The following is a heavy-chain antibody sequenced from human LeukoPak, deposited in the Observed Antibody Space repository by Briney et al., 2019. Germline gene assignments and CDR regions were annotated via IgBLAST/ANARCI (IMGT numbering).Heavy chain of an antibody. Sequence: SGGSLRLSCAASGFTFSSFSMNWVRQAPGKGLEWVSYITSSTSTIYYADSVRGRFTISRDNAKNSLYLQMSSLRDEDTAVYYCARGAAGMAYFDYWGQGTLVTVSS. CDR3: ARGAAGMAYFDY. V-gene: IGHV3-48*02. D-gene: IGHD6-25*01. J-gene: IGHJ4*02. CDR1: GFTFSSFS. CDR2: ITSSTSTI.